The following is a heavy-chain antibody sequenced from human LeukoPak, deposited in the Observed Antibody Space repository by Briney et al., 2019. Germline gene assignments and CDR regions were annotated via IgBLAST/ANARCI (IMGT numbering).Heavy chain of an antibody. CDR3: ARDTAVAYYGMDV. Sequence: ASVKVSCKASGYTYTSYGISWVRQAPGQGLEWMGLISAYNRNTNYAQKFQDRVTMTTDSSTTTAYMELRSLTSDDTALYYCARDTAVAYYGMDVWGQGTTVTVSS. V-gene: IGHV1-18*01. J-gene: IGHJ6*02. CDR1: GYTYTSYG. D-gene: IGHD5-18*01. CDR2: ISAYNRNT.